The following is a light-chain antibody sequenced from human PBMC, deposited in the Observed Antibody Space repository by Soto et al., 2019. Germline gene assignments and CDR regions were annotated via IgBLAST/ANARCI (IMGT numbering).Light chain of an antibody. CDR2: GAS. J-gene: IGKJ3*01. CDR1: QSISSY. V-gene: IGKV3-15*01. Sequence: EIVMTQSPATLSVSPGDRVTLSCRASQSISSYLAWYQQKPGQAPRLLIYGASTRATGIPARFSGSGSGTEFTLTISSLPSEDFAVYYCQQYSTWRTFGPGTKVDI. CDR3: QQYSTWRT.